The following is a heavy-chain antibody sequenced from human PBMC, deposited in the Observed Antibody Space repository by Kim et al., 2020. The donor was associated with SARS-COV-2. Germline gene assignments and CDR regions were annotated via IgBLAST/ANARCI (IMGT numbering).Heavy chain of an antibody. J-gene: IGHJ4*02. CDR2: ISYDGSNK. D-gene: IGHD1-26*01. Sequence: GGSLRLSCAASGFTFNTYGMHWVRQAPGKGLEWVAVISYDGSNKYYAYSVKGRFTISRDNSKNTLYLQMNMLRIEDTAVYYCAKSFSGSYFGYDYWGQGTLVTVPP. V-gene: IGHV3-30*18. CDR1: GFTFNTYG. CDR3: AKSFSGSYFGYDY.